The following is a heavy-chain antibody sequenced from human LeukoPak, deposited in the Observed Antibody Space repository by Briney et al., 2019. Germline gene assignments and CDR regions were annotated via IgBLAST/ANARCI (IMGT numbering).Heavy chain of an antibody. D-gene: IGHD5-12*01. CDR1: GFTFRNVW. Sequence: GGSLRLSCAASGFTFRNVWMSWVRQAPGKGLEWVGRIKSISDGGTEDYAAPVRGKLTISRGDSKNTLYLQMNSLKTEDTAIYYCTTSSDYEGLFDYWGQGSLVTVSS. V-gene: IGHV3-15*01. CDR3: TTSSDYEGLFDY. J-gene: IGHJ4*02. CDR2: IKSISDGGTE.